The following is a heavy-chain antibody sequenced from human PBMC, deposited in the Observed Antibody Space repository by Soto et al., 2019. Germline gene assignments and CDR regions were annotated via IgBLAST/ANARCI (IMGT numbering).Heavy chain of an antibody. CDR2: ISGSGDDT. CDR1: GFTFSNFA. V-gene: IGHV3-23*01. J-gene: IGHJ4*02. Sequence: SLRLSCVASGFTFSNFAMAWVRQAPGEGLEWVSAISGSGDDTFYADSMKGRFTISRDNSKDTLYLQINSLRAEDTAVYYCTKPLDGMIPTAFWGQGTLVTVSS. CDR3: TKPLDGMIPTAF. D-gene: IGHD3-16*01.